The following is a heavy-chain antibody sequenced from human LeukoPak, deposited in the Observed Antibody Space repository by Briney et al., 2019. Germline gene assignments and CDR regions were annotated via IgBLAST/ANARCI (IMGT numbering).Heavy chain of an antibody. Sequence: GGSLRLSCAASGFTFSNYGMHWVRRAPGQGLEWVASIKEDGSETHYVDSVRGRFTISRDNDKNSLYLQMNNLRAEDTAMYYCARDGGWWRFDFWGQGALVTVSS. CDR1: GFTFSNYG. J-gene: IGHJ4*02. CDR3: ARDGGWWRFDF. CDR2: IKEDGSET. D-gene: IGHD2-8*02. V-gene: IGHV3-7*03.